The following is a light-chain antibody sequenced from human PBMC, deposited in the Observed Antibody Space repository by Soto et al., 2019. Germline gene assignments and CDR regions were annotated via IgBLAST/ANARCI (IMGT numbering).Light chain of an antibody. CDR3: QQYNHWRSIS. CDR2: DTS. Sequence: DILMTQSPATVSASRGERTTLSCRASQSVSRKLAWYQHKPGQAPRLLIYDTSTRAADIPARFSGSGSGTDFTLTISSLQSEDFAVYYCQQYNHWRSISFGQGTRLEI. V-gene: IGKV3-15*01. J-gene: IGKJ5*01. CDR1: QSVSRK.